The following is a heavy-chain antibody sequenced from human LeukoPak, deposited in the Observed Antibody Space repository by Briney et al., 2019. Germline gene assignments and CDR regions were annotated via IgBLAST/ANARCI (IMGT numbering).Heavy chain of an antibody. CDR1: GGTFSSYA. Sequence: ASVKVSCKASGGTFSSYAISWARQAPGQGLEWMGWINPESGGTNYAQKFQGRVTMTRDTSISTAYMELTSLRSDDTAVYYCARLPVIVGAWSPIDYWGQGTRVTVSS. CDR3: ARLPVIVGAWSPIDY. D-gene: IGHD1-26*01. V-gene: IGHV1-2*02. J-gene: IGHJ4*02. CDR2: INPESGGT.